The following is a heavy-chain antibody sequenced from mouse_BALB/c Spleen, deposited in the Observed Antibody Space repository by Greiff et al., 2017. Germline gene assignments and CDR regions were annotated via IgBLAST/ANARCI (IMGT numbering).Heavy chain of an antibody. V-gene: IGHV5-6-3*01. CDR3: ARNWDGFAY. J-gene: IGHJ3*01. D-gene: IGHD4-1*01. CDR1: GFTFSSYG. CDR2: INSNGGST. Sequence: DVKLVESGGGLVQPGGSLKLSCAASGFTFSSYGMSWVRQTSDKRLELVATINSNGGSTYYPDSVKGRFTISRDNAKNTLYLQMSSLKSEDTAMYYCARNWDGFAYWGQGTLVTVSA.